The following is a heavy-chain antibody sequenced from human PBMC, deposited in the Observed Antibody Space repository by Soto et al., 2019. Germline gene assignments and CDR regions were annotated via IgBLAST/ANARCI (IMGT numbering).Heavy chain of an antibody. V-gene: IGHV2-5*02. D-gene: IGHD3-9*01. J-gene: IGHJ4*02. Sequence: QITLKESGPTLVKPTQTLMLTCTFSGFSLSTSGVGVAWIRQPPGKALEWLALIYWDDGKRYSPSLKTRLNTTKDTSKNQVVLTLTNVDPVDTATYYCAHRPAYDMSIGYYPFDYWGQGSLVTVSS. CDR3: AHRPAYDMSIGYYPFDY. CDR1: GFSLSTSGVG. CDR2: IYWDDGK.